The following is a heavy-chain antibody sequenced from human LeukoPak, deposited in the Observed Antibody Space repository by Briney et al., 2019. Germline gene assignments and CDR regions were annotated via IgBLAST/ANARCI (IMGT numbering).Heavy chain of an antibody. J-gene: IGHJ2*01. D-gene: IGHD4-11*01. V-gene: IGHV1-18*01. Sequence: ASVKVSCKASGYTFTSYGISWVRQAPGQGLEWMGWISACNGNTNYAQKLQGRVTMTTDTSTSTAYMELRSLRSDDTAVYYCARDHRDDYSDYGRVGDWYFDLWGRGTLVTVSS. CDR3: ARDHRDDYSDYGRVGDWYFDL. CDR1: GYTFTSYG. CDR2: ISACNGNT.